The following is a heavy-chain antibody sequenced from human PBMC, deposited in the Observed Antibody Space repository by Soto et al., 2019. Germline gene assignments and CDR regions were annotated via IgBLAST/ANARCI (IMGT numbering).Heavy chain of an antibody. V-gene: IGHV4-31*03. CDR3: DIDRGAYYHFEH. CDR2: VYYSGST. Sequence: PSETLSLTCSVSGVSISSSGYYCTWIRQHPGKGLEWIGYVYYSGSTYYNPSLKSRVTISVDTSRNQFSLNLRSVTAADTAVYYCDIDRGAYYHFEHWGQGTLVNVSS. CDR1: GVSISSSGYY. D-gene: IGHD3-22*01. J-gene: IGHJ4*02.